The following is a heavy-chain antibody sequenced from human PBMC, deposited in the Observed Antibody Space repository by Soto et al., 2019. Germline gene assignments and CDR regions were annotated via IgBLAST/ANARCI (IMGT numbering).Heavy chain of an antibody. D-gene: IGHD3-22*01. CDR2: IYPGDSDT. CDR1: GYSFTSYW. V-gene: IGHV5-51*01. Sequence: GESLKISCKGSGYSFTSYWIGWVRQMPVKGLEWMGIIYPGDSDTRYSPSFQGQVTISADKSISTAYLQWSSLKASDTAMYYCARLYAYYYDSSGGDAFDIWGQGTMVTVSS. CDR3: ARLYAYYYDSSGGDAFDI. J-gene: IGHJ3*02.